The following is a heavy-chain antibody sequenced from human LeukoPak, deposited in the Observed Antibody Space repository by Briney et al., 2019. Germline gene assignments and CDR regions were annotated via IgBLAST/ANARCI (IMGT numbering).Heavy chain of an antibody. Sequence: GGSLRLSCAASGFTFSSYSMNWVRQAPGKGLEWVSYISSSSTIYYADSVKGRFTISRDNAKNSLYLQMNSLRAEDTAVYYCASSSSSPDPYYYYYMDVWGKGTTVTVSS. CDR3: ASSSSSPDPYYYYYMDV. J-gene: IGHJ6*03. V-gene: IGHV3-48*01. D-gene: IGHD6-6*01. CDR2: ISSSSTI. CDR1: GFTFSSYS.